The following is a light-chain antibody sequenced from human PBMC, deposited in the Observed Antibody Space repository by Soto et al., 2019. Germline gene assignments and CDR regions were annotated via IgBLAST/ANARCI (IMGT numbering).Light chain of an antibody. CDR1: SSNIGGNT. CDR2: ENN. Sequence: QSVLTQPPSTSGTPGQRVTMSCSGSSSNIGGNTVNWYQQFPGTAPKLLIYENNQRLSGVPDRFSGSKSGTSASLAISGLQSEDEADYHCAAWDDSLKGPVFGGGTKLTVL. J-gene: IGLJ3*02. V-gene: IGLV1-44*01. CDR3: AAWDDSLKGPV.